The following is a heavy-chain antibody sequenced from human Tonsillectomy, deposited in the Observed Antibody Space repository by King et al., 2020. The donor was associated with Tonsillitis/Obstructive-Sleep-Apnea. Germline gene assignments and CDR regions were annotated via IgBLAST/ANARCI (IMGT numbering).Heavy chain of an antibody. CDR2: ISGSGDTT. Sequence: VQLVESGGGLAQPGGSLRVSCAASGFTFYSYAMSWVRQAPGKGLEWVSTISGSGDTTNYAASVKGRLTISRDNSKNTLSLQMNGLRVEATAVYYCARARVGTGYGFDSWGQGTLVTVSS. D-gene: IGHD3-16*01. CDR1: GFTFYSYA. V-gene: IGHV3-23*04. CDR3: ARARVGTGYGFDS. J-gene: IGHJ4*02.